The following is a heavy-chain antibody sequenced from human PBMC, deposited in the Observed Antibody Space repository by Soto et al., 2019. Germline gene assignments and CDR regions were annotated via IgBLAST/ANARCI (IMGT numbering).Heavy chain of an antibody. CDR2: IDPSDSYI. J-gene: IGHJ4*02. CDR3: ARRGSSSSFFYDS. V-gene: IGHV5-10-1*03. D-gene: IGHD6-6*01. CDR1: AYSFTSSW. Sequence: EVQLVQSGAEVQKPGESLRISCQGSAYSFTSSWISWVRQMPGEDLEWMGRIDPSDSYINYSPSFQGRVTISADKSISTAHLQWSSLKASDTAMYYCARRGSSSSFFYDSWGQGTLVTVSS.